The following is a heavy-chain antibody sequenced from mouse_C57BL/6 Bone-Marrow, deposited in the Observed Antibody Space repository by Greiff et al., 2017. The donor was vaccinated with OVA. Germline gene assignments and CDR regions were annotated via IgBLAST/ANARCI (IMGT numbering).Heavy chain of an antibody. Sequence: SVAELVRPGASVKLSCTASGFNIKNTYMHWVKQRPEQGLEWIGWVDPENGYTEYASKFQGKATITADTSSNTAYLQLSSLTSEDTAVYYCTTDRYWGQGTTLTVSS. V-gene: IGHV14-4*01. CDR3: TTDRY. CDR1: GFNIKNTY. J-gene: IGHJ2*01. CDR2: VDPENGYT.